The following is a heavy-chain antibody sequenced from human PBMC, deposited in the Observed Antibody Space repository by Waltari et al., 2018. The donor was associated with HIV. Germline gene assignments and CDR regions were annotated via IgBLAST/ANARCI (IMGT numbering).Heavy chain of an antibody. CDR1: GDSVPSNSAA. CDR3: ARGWDYDFWSGLEGGKFDP. V-gene: IGHV6-1*01. CDR2: TYFRSKWYI. J-gene: IGHJ5*02. Sequence: QVQLQQSGPGLVKPSQTLPLTCALSGDSVPSNSAAWNWIRQSPRRGLEWLGRTYFRSKWYIDYAVSVKSRITINPDTSKNHFSLQLNSVTPEDTAVHFCARGWDYDFWSGLEGGKFDPWGLGTLVTVSS. D-gene: IGHD3-3*01.